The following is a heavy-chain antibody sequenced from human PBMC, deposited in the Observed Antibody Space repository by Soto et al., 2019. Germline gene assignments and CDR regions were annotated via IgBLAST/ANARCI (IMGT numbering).Heavy chain of an antibody. CDR2: IYYSGTT. CDR3: ARGPARSGYYTWFDP. V-gene: IGHV4-59*01. Sequence: PSETLSLTCSVSGGSMSNYYWIWIRQPPGKGLEWIGYIYYSGTTNYNPSLKSRVTISEDTSKNQFSLELKSVTAADTAVYYCARGPARSGYYTWFDPWGQGVLVTVS. D-gene: IGHD3-3*01. J-gene: IGHJ5*02. CDR1: GGSMSNYY.